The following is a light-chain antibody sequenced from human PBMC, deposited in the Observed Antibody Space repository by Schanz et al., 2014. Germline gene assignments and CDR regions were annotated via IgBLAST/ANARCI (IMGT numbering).Light chain of an antibody. CDR1: QSISTL. Sequence: DIQMTQSPSTLSASVGDRVTITCRASQSISTLLAWYQQKPGKAPKLLIYDASSLESGVPSRFSGSGSGTEFTLTISSLQPEDFATYYCQQANVFPRTFGQGTKVEIK. CDR3: QQANVFPRT. CDR2: DAS. V-gene: IGKV1-5*01. J-gene: IGKJ1*01.